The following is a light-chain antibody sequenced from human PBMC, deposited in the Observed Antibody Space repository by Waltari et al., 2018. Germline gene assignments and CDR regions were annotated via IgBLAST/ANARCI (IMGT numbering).Light chain of an antibody. CDR2: GAS. CDR1: QDISNY. Sequence: DIQMTQSPYSLSASVGDRVTITCPASQDISNYLKRYQQKPGKAPTLLIVGASNLETGVPSRFSGSGSGTDFTFTISSLQPEDIATYYCQQYYNLPITFGQGTRLEIK. CDR3: QQYYNLPIT. V-gene: IGKV1-33*01. J-gene: IGKJ5*01.